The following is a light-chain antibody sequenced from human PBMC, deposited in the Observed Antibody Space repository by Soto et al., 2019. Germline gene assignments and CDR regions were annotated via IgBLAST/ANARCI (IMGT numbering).Light chain of an antibody. CDR3: QVWDNGSDHSV. Sequence: SYELTQPPSVSVAPGQTARITCGGNNIGSKSVHWYQQKAGQAPKVVVYYDSDRPSGIPERFSGSNSGNTATLTISRVEAGDEADYYCQVWDNGSDHSVFGGGTKLTVL. CDR2: YDS. J-gene: IGLJ2*01. CDR1: NIGSKS. V-gene: IGLV3-21*02.